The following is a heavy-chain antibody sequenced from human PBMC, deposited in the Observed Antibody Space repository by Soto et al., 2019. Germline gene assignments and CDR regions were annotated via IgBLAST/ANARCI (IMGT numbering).Heavy chain of an antibody. D-gene: IGHD1-1*01. J-gene: IGHJ6*02. CDR2: IDPSDSYT. V-gene: IGHV5-10-1*01. CDR3: AAQDNPVIQSITYYYYGMDV. Sequence: GESLKISCKGSGYSFTSYWISWVRQMPWKCLECMGSIDPSDSYTNYSPSFQGHVTISADKSISTAYLQWSSLKASDTATYYCAAQDNPVIQSITYYYYGMDVWGQGTTVTVSS. CDR1: GYSFTSYW.